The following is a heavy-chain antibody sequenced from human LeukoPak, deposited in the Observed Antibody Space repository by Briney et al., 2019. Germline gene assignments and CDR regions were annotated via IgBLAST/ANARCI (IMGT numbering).Heavy chain of an antibody. CDR3: ARETDFWSGYYPPDY. CDR2: ISYDGSDK. Sequence: GGSLRLSCAASGFIFSRYAMHWVRQAAGKGLEGVAIISYDGSDKYYADSVKGRFTISRDDSKNTLYLQTKILRPEDTALYLCARETDFWSGYYPPDYWGEGTLVTVSS. CDR1: GFIFSRYA. V-gene: IGHV3-30*01. J-gene: IGHJ4*02. D-gene: IGHD3-3*01.